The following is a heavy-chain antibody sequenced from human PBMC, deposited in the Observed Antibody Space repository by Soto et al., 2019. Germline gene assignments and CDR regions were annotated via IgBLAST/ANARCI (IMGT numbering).Heavy chain of an antibody. CDR2: ISSSSSTI. Sequence: GGPLRLSCAASGFTFSSYSMNWVRPAPGKGLEWVSYISSSSSTIYYADSVKGRFTISRDNAKNSLYLQMNSLRAEDTAVYYWARSYYVFWSGYYFSESQSYFDYWGEGTLVTASS. D-gene: IGHD3-3*01. CDR3: ARSYYVFWSGYYFSESQSYFDY. V-gene: IGHV3-48*01. CDR1: GFTFSSYS. J-gene: IGHJ4*02.